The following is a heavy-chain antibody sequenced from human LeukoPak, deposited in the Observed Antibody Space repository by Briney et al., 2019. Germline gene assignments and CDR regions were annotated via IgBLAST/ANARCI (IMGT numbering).Heavy chain of an antibody. V-gene: IGHV4-39*01. CDR1: GGSISNSDYY. D-gene: IGHD3-9*01. J-gene: IGHJ4*02. Sequence: SETLSLTCTVSGGSISNSDYYWGWIRQPPGKGLEWIGSIYHSGSTYYNPSLKSRATISVETSKTQLSLKLSSVTAADTAVYYCARASRYYHILTGYYLSAFDYWGQGTLVTVSS. CDR3: ARASRYYHILTGYYLSAFDY. CDR2: IYHSGST.